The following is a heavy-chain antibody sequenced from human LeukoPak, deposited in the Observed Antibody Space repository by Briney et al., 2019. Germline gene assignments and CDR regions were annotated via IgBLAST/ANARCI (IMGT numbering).Heavy chain of an antibody. CDR1: GYSFTSYW. CDR2: IYPGDSDT. D-gene: IGHD3-3*01. J-gene: IGHJ5*02. Sequence: GESLKISCKGSGYSFTSYWIGWVRQMPGKGLEWMGIIYPGDSDTRYSPSFQGQVTISADKSISTAYLQWSSLKASDTAMYYCARGGYDFWSGYTNWFDPWGQGTLVTVSS. CDR3: ARGGYDFWSGYTNWFDP. V-gene: IGHV5-51*01.